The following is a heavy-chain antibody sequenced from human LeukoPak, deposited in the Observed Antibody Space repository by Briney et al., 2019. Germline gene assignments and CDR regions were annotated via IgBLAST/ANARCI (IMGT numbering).Heavy chain of an antibody. Sequence: GGSLRLSCVASGFTFKNYAMSWVRQAPGKGLEWVLGISASGGSAYYADPVKGRFTISRDNSNNMVYLNMNNLRADDTAVYYCAKGGDVVLVAATSNYLDVWGKGTTVTVSS. CDR1: GFTFKNYA. CDR3: AKGGDVVLVAATSNYLDV. V-gene: IGHV3-23*01. D-gene: IGHD2-15*01. CDR2: ISASGGSA. J-gene: IGHJ6*03.